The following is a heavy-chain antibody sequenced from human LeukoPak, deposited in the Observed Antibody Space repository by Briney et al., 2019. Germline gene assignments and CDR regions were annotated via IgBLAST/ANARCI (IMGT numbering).Heavy chain of an antibody. D-gene: IGHD3-3*01. V-gene: IGHV3-23*01. CDR2: ISGSGDTT. Sequence: GGSLRLSCAASGFSFNIYAMSWVRHAPGKGLDWVSAISGSGDTTYYADSVKGRFTISRDNSKNTLYLQMNSLRAEDTAVYYCAKDLSTYPECNFDYWGQGILVTVSS. CDR3: AKDLSTYPECNFDY. J-gene: IGHJ4*02. CDR1: GFSFNIYA.